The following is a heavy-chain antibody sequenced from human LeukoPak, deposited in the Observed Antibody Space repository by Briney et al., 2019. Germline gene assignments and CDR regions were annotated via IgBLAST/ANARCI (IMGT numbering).Heavy chain of an antibody. CDR1: GFTVSSNY. CDR3: AREAYYYDSSGYKYYYYYGMDV. V-gene: IGHV3-66*01. CDR2: IYRGGST. J-gene: IGHJ6*02. D-gene: IGHD3-22*01. Sequence: GGPLRLSCAASGFTVSSNYMSWVRQAPGKGLEGGSVIYRGGSTYYAYSEKGRFTISRDNSTKPLSLQMNSLRAADTAVYYCAREAYYYDSSGYKYYYYYGMDVWGQGTTVTVSS.